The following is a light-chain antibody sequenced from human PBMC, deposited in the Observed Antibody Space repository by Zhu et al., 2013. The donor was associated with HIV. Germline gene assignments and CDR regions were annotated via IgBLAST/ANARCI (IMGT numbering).Light chain of an antibody. Sequence: DIQMTQAPPTLSASVGDRVTITCRASQSISNWLAWYQQKPGKAPKLLIYSTSTLNSGVPSRFSGSSSETEFTLTISGLQPDDFATYYCQHYKSYPWTFGQGTKVDFK. CDR2: STS. V-gene: IGKV1-5*03. CDR3: QHYKSYPWT. J-gene: IGKJ1*01. CDR1: QSISNW.